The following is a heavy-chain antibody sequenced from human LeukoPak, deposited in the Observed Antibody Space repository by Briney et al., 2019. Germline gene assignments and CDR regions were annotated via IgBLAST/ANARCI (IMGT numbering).Heavy chain of an antibody. CDR1: GFTFSSYE. D-gene: IGHD6-13*01. CDR2: ISSSGSTI. CDR3: ASEGVGYSSSWYAFHY. J-gene: IGHJ4*02. V-gene: IGHV3-48*03. Sequence: GGSLRLSCAASGFTFSSYEMNWVRQAPGKGLEWVSYISSSGSTIYYADSVKGRFTISRDNAENSLYLQMNSLRAEDTAVYYCASEGVGYSSSWYAFHYWGQGTLVTVSS.